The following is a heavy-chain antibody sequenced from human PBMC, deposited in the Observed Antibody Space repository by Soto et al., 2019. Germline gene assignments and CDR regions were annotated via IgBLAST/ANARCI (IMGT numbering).Heavy chain of an antibody. D-gene: IGHD1-26*01. CDR2: IGPESGAT. CDR1: VCSFTGHY. V-gene: IGHV1-2*02. J-gene: IGHJ4*02. Sequence: ASVKVSCKASVCSFTGHYIHWVRQAPEQGPEWMGEIGPESGATRYAQRFQGRVTMTRDMSITTVYMELNNLSPDDTAVYYCGRGRSGQIVVFYWGQGTPVTVSS. CDR3: GRGRSGQIVVFY.